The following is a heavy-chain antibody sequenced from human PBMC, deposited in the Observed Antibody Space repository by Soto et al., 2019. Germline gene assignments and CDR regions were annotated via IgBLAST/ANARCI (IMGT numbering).Heavy chain of an antibody. Sequence: SETLSLTCAVYGGSFSGYYWSWIRQPPGKGLEWIGEINHSGSTNYNLSLKSRVTISVDTSKNQFSLKLSSVTAADTAVYYCARGPHCSGGSCYSAPLDYWGQGTQVTVSS. CDR3: ARGPHCSGGSCYSAPLDY. V-gene: IGHV4-34*01. D-gene: IGHD2-15*01. CDR2: INHSGST. CDR1: GGSFSGYY. J-gene: IGHJ4*02.